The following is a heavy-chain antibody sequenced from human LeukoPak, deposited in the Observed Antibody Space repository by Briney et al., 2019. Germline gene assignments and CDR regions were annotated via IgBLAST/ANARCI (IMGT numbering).Heavy chain of an antibody. V-gene: IGHV3-21*01. CDR3: VRDGDDY. J-gene: IGHJ4*02. Sequence: PGGSLRHSRSAWGFTFRSYTMNWVPQAPGKGLEWASSLSSSGSYIYYADSVKGRFTISRDNAKNSLYLQMNNLRVEDTAVYYCVRDGDDYWGQGTLVTDPS. D-gene: IGHD7-27*01. CDR1: GFTFRSYT. CDR2: LSSSGSYI.